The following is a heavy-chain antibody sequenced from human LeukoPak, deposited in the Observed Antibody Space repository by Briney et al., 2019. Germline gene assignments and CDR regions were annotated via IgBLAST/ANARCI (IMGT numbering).Heavy chain of an antibody. CDR3: ASLRSTEFDY. D-gene: IGHD1-14*01. CDR1: GGSISSSSYY. CDR2: IFYSGST. Sequence: SETLSLTCTVSGGSISSSSYYWGWIRQPPGKGLEWIGSIFYSGSTYYNSSLKSQVTISVDTSKNQFSLKLSSVTAADTALYYCASLRSTEFDYWGQGTLVTVSS. V-gene: IGHV4-39*01. J-gene: IGHJ4*02.